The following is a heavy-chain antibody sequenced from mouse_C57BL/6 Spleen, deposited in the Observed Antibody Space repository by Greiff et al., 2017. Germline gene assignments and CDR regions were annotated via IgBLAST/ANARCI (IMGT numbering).Heavy chain of an antibody. J-gene: IGHJ2*01. CDR1: GYTFTSYD. CDR2: IYPRDGST. D-gene: IGHD2-4*01. V-gene: IGHV1-85*01. Sequence: QVQLQQSGPELVKPGASVKLSCKASGYTFTSYDINWVQQRPGQGLEWIGWIYPRDGSTKYNEKFKGKATLTVDTSSSTAYMELHSLTSEDSAVYFCARGIYYDYDEGGNFDYWGQGTTLTVSS. CDR3: ARGIYYDYDEGGNFDY.